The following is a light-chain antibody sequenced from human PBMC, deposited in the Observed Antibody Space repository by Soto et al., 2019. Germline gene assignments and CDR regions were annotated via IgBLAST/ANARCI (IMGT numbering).Light chain of an antibody. V-gene: IGKV3-11*01. Sequence: EIVLTQSPATLSLSPGERATLSCRASQSVSSYLAWYQQKPGQAPRLLIYDASTRATGIPARFSGSGSGTDFTLTISSLEAEYFAVYCWQQRSIWWTFGQGTKVEIK. CDR1: QSVSSY. CDR3: QQRSIWWT. CDR2: DAS. J-gene: IGKJ1*01.